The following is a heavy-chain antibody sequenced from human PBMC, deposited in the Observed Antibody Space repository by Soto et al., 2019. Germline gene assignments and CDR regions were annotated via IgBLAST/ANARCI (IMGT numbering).Heavy chain of an antibody. V-gene: IGHV5-51*01. CDR1: GYTFAIYW. J-gene: IGHJ5*02. CDR3: ARGFTGSAGRFDP. Sequence: PGESMNISCTGPGYTFAIYWIAWVRQMPGKGLEWMGIIHPKSSETLYSPSFRGHATISDDKSTDTAYLQWDNLRASAAAMYYSARGFTGSAGRFDPWGQGTLVTVSS. D-gene: IGHD6-25*01. CDR2: IHPKSSET.